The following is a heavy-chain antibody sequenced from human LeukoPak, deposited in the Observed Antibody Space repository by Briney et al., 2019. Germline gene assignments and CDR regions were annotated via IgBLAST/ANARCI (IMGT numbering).Heavy chain of an antibody. CDR1: GFTVSSNY. Sequence: GGSLRLSCAASGFTVSSNYMSWVRQAPGKGLEWVSVIYSGGSTYYADSVKGRFTISRDNSKNTLYLQMNSLRAEDTAVYYCASRIVGATTETDYWGQGTLVTVSS. V-gene: IGHV3-53*01. CDR2: IYSGGST. D-gene: IGHD1-26*01. CDR3: ASRIVGATTETDY. J-gene: IGHJ4*02.